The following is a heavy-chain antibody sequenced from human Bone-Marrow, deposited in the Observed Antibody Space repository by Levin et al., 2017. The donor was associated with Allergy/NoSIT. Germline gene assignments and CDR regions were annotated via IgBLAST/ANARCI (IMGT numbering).Heavy chain of an antibody. CDR3: ARGIRCSSGWYR. D-gene: IGHD6-19*01. Sequence: SETLSLTCAVYGGSFSGYYWSWIRQPPGKGLEWIGEINHSGSTNYNPSLKSRVTISVDTSKNQFSLKLSSVTAADTAVYYCARGIRCSSGWYRWGQGTLVTVSS. CDR1: GGSFSGYY. CDR2: INHSGST. J-gene: IGHJ5*02. V-gene: IGHV4-34*01.